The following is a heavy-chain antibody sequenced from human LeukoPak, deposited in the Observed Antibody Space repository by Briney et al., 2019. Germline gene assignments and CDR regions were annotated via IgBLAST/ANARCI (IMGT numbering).Heavy chain of an antibody. V-gene: IGHV1-2*02. J-gene: IGHJ4*02. Sequence: ASVKVSCKASGYTFTGYYMHWVRQAPGQGLEWMGWINPNSGGTNYAQKFQGRVAMTRETSISTAYMELSRLRSDDTAVYYCARLPLYLGTTETYWGQGTLVTVSS. CDR1: GYTFTGYY. D-gene: IGHD1-1*01. CDR3: ARLPLYLGTTETY. CDR2: INPNSGGT.